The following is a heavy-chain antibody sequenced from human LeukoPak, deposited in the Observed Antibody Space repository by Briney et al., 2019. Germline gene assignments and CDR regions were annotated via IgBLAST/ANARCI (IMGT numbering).Heavy chain of an antibody. CDR3: AKSSSWYFFFDY. J-gene: IGHJ4*02. CDR1: GFTFSSYA. CDR2: ISGSGGST. Sequence: GGSLRLSCAASGFTFSSYAMSLVRQAPGKGLEWVSAISGSGGSTYYADSVKGRFTISRDNSKNTLYLQMNSLRAEDTAVYYCAKSSSWYFFFDYWGQGTLVTVSS. V-gene: IGHV3-23*01. D-gene: IGHD6-13*01.